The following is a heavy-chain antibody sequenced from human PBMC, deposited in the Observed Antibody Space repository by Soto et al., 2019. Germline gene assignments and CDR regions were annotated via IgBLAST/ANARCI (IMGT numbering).Heavy chain of an antibody. D-gene: IGHD3-22*01. V-gene: IGHV1-18*01. CDR3: ARGPTDYYDNSANYFFDY. CDR1: GYTFITYG. CDR2: ISTYNGNT. Sequence: QVQLVQSGAEVKKPGASVKVSCKASGYTFITYGVSWVRQAPGQGLDWLGWISTYNGNTRYAERLQDRVTMITDTTTNTAYMELRNLRSDDTAVYYCARGPTDYYDNSANYFFDYWGQGTLVTVSS. J-gene: IGHJ4*02.